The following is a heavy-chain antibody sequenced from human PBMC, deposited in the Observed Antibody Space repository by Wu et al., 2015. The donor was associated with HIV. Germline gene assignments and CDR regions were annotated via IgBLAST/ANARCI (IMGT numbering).Heavy chain of an antibody. CDR1: GYTFTSYP. Sequence: QVQLVQSGAEVKKPGASVKVSCKASGYTFTSYPISWLRQAPGQGLEWMGWITTYNGDTNYAQKFQGRITMTTDTSTTTAYMELRRLRSDDSAVYYCAREGHCSSTNCFFDYWGQGTLVSVSS. J-gene: IGHJ4*02. V-gene: IGHV1-18*01. CDR2: ITTYNGDT. CDR3: AREGHCSSTNCFFDY. D-gene: IGHD2-2*01.